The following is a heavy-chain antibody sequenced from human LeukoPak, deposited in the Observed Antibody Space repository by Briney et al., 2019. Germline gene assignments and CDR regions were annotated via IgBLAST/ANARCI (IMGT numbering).Heavy chain of an antibody. CDR1: GFTFSSYW. CDR3: ARGGYWNWYFEL. Sequence: GGSLRLSCAASGFTFSSYWMHWVRQVPGNGLMWVSRIKNDGTTTDFADSVKGRLSISRDNAKNTVSLQMNSLRVEDTAIYYCARGGYWNWYFELWGRGTLVTVSS. D-gene: IGHD3-22*01. CDR2: IKNDGTTT. V-gene: IGHV3-74*01. J-gene: IGHJ2*01.